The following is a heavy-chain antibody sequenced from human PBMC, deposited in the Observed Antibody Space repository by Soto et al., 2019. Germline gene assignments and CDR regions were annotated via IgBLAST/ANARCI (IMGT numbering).Heavy chain of an antibody. CDR3: ATEGIFGGDLEPH. V-gene: IGHV3-53*01. D-gene: IGHD3-3*01. CDR2: VWRGGTT. CDR1: GFTVSSRY. J-gene: IGHJ4*02. Sequence: EVQVVESGGGLIHPGGSLRLSCAASGFTVSSRYMGWVRQAPGKGLEWVSVVWRGGTTYHADSVKGRFTVSRDESRNTLYLQMNSLRVGDTAVYYCATEGIFGGDLEPHWGQGTLVTVSS.